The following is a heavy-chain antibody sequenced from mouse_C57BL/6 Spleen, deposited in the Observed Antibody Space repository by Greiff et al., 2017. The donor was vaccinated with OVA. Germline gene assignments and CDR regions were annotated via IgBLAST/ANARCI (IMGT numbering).Heavy chain of an antibody. Sequence: EVQLQQSGPELVKPGASVKISCKASGYSFTDYNMNWVKQSNGKSLEWIGVINPNYGTTSYNQKFKGKATLTVDQSYSTAYMQLNSLKSEYSAVYYCARSLDGYDYDGAMDYWGQGTSLTVSS. CDR2: INPNYGTT. CDR1: GYSFTDYN. V-gene: IGHV1-39*01. CDR3: ARSLDGYDYDGAMDY. D-gene: IGHD2-4*01. J-gene: IGHJ4*01.